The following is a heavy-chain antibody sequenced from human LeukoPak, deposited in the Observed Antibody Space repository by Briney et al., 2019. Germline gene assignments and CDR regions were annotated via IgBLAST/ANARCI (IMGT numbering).Heavy chain of an antibody. CDR3: ARDTYFYNSSAFYHYYYGMDV. V-gene: IGHV3-74*01. Sequence: PGGSLRLSCAASGFTFSNSWMHWVRQAPGKGLEWVSRIEYDESKTEYADSVKGRFTISRDNAKNTLYLQMNSLRAEDTAVYYCARDTYFYNSSAFYHYYYGMDVWGQGTTVTVSS. CDR1: GFTFSNSW. CDR2: IEYDESKT. D-gene: IGHD3-22*01. J-gene: IGHJ6*02.